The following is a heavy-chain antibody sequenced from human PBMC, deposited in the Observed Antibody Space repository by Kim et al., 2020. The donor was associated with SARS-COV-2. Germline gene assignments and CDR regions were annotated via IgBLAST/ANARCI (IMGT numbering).Heavy chain of an antibody. Sequence: DSGKGRLTISRDNAKNELYLQMNSLRAEDTAVYYCARVASYYYDSSDFDYWGQGTLVTVSS. D-gene: IGHD3-22*01. CDR3: ARVASYYYDSSDFDY. J-gene: IGHJ4*02. V-gene: IGHV3-11*05.